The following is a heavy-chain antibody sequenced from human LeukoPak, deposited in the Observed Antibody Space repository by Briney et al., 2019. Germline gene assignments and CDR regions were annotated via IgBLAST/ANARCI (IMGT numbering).Heavy chain of an antibody. J-gene: IGHJ4*02. D-gene: IGHD4-11*01. CDR2: ISCSGGST. Sequence: GGSLILSCAASGFTFSIDAMSWVRHAPGKGLDGVSAISCSGGSTYYADAVKGRFTISRDNSKNKLYLQLNSLRAEDTAVYYCAKSISSNYAVATTAFDYWGQGTLVTVSS. V-gene: IGHV3-23*01. CDR3: AKSISSNYAVATTAFDY. CDR1: GFTFSIDA.